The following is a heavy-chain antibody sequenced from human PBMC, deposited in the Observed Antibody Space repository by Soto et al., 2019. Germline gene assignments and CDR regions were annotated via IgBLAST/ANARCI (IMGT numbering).Heavy chain of an antibody. CDR2: ILAIVGTA. Sequence: QVQLVQSGAEVKKPGSSVKVSCKASGGTFSSYAISWVRQAPGQGLEWKGGILAIVGTANYAQKFQGRVTITADEPTSTAYMELSSLRSDDTAVYYCARVGDSSSSSYYYYGMDVWGQGTTVTVSS. CDR3: ARVGDSSSSSYYYYGMDV. CDR1: GGTFSSYA. V-gene: IGHV1-69*01. D-gene: IGHD6-6*01. J-gene: IGHJ6*02.